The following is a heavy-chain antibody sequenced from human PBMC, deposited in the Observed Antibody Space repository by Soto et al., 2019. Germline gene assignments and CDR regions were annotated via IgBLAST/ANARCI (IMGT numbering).Heavy chain of an antibody. CDR3: ARWRRNWNYVYYYGMDV. J-gene: IGHJ6*02. V-gene: IGHV1-46*01. Sequence: ASVKVSCKASGNTFTSYYMHWVRQAPGQGLEWMAIINPSGGSTSYAQKFQGRVTMTRDTSTSTVYMELSSLRSEDTAVYYCARWRRNWNYVYYYGMDVWGQGTTVTVSS. CDR2: INPSGGST. CDR1: GNTFTSYY. D-gene: IGHD1-7*01.